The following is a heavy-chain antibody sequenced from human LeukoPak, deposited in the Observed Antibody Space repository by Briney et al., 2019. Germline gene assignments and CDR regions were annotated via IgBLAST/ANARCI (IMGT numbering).Heavy chain of an antibody. V-gene: IGHV4-59*08. CDR2: IYNSGSP. CDR3: ARWVTDRRGWYGEDYYYYYMDV. D-gene: IGHD6-19*01. CDR1: VGSISSSY. J-gene: IGHJ6*03. Sequence: PSETLSLTCTVSVGSISSSYWSWIRQPPGKGLEWIGYIYNSGSPKHNPSLKSRVIISIDRSKNQTSLKVSSVTAADTALYYCARWVTDRRGWYGEDYYYYYMDVWGKGTTVTVSS.